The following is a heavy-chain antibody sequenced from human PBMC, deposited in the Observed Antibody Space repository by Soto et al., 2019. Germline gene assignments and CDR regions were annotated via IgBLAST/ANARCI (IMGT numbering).Heavy chain of an antibody. CDR1: GGSFSGYY. Sequence: QVQLQQWGAGLFKPSETLSLTCAVYGGSFSGYYLSWIRQPPGKGLEWIGEINHSGSTNYNPSLKSRVTISVDTSKNQFSLKLSSVTAADTAVYYCARGLIPSSIFRYWGQGTLVTVSS. V-gene: IGHV4-34*01. CDR2: INHSGST. CDR3: ARGLIPSSIFRY. J-gene: IGHJ4*02. D-gene: IGHD2-21*01.